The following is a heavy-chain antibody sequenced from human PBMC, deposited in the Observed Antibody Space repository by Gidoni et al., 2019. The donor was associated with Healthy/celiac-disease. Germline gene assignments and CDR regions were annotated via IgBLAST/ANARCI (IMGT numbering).Heavy chain of an antibody. CDR1: GFTLSSYW. CDR3: ARSTVRGVTRYYYYYYMDV. Sequence: EVQLVESGGGLVQTGGSLRLSCAASGFTLSSYWMSWVRQAPGKGLERVANINQDGSEKCDVASVKGRFISSSENAKNSLYRQMISLSAEYTAVSYCARSTVRGVTRYYYYYYMDVWGKGTTVTVSS. CDR2: INQDGSEK. J-gene: IGHJ6*03. D-gene: IGHD3-10*01. V-gene: IGHV3-7*03.